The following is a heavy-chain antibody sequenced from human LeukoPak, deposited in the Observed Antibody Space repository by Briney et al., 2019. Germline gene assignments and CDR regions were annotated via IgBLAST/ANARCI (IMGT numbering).Heavy chain of an antibody. V-gene: IGHV3-30*18. CDR2: ISYDGGNK. Sequence: GGSLRLSCAASGFTFSSYGMHWVRQAPGKGLEWVAVISYDGGNKYYADSVKGRFTVSRDNSKNKLYLQMNSLRAEDTAVYYCAKDGRVRGPLVGAYDYWGQGTLVTVSS. CDR3: AKDGRVRGPLVGAYDY. CDR1: GFTFSSYG. D-gene: IGHD1-26*01. J-gene: IGHJ4*02.